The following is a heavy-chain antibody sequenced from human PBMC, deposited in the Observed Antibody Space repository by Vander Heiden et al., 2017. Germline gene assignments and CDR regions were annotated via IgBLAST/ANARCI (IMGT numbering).Heavy chain of an antibody. V-gene: IGHV4-59*01. Sequence: QVQLQASGPGLVKPSETLSLTCTVSGGSISSYYWSWIRQPPGKGLEWIGYIYYSGSTNYNPSLKSRVTISVDTSKNQFSLKLSSVTAADTAVYYCARDRDGYNFDYWGQGTLVTVSS. CDR3: ARDRDGYNFDY. CDR1: GGSISSYY. D-gene: IGHD5-12*01. CDR2: IYYSGST. J-gene: IGHJ4*02.